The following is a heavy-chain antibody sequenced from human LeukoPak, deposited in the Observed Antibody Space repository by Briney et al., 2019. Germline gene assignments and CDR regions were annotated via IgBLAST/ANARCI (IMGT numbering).Heavy chain of an antibody. CDR3: ASDRGYYYYYYMDV. Sequence: PGGSLRLSCAASGFTFSDSYMTWVRQAPGKGVEWVAYSESAKGRFTISRDNAKNSLYLQMNSLRAEDTAVYYCASDRGYYYYYYMDVWGKGTTVTVSS. V-gene: IGHV3-69-1*01. D-gene: IGHD3-10*01. CDR1: GFTFSDSY. J-gene: IGHJ6*03.